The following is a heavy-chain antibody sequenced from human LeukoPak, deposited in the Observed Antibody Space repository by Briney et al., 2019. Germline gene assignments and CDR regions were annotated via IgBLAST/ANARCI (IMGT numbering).Heavy chain of an antibody. Sequence: GGSLRLSCAASGFTFSSYGMHWVRQAPGKGLEWVAFIRYDGSNKYYADSLKGRFTISRDNSKNTLYLQMNSLRAEDTAVYYCAKDNLHYDFWSGYYEGGNWFDPWGQGTLVTVSS. CDR1: GFTFSSYG. CDR2: IRYDGSNK. D-gene: IGHD3-3*01. V-gene: IGHV3-30*02. J-gene: IGHJ5*02. CDR3: AKDNLHYDFWSGYYEGGNWFDP.